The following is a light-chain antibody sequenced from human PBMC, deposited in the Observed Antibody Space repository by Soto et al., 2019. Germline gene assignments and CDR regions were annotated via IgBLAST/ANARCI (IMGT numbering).Light chain of an antibody. CDR2: SAS. CDR1: QSVSSN. V-gene: IGKV3-15*01. Sequence: EIVMTQSPATLSVSQGERATLSCRASQSVSSNLAWYQQKPGQAPRLLIYSASTRATGVPARFSGSGSGTDFTLTISSLQSEDFAVYYCQQSNDWPWTFGQGTKVDIK. CDR3: QQSNDWPWT. J-gene: IGKJ1*01.